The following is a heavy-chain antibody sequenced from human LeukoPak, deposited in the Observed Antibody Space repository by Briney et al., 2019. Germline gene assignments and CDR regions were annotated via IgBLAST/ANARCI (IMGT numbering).Heavy chain of an antibody. J-gene: IGHJ6*03. Sequence: PGGSLRLSCAASGFTFSTYRMSWVRQAPGKGLEWVANIKQDGSEKHYVDSVKGRFTISRDNAKNSLYLQMNSLRAEDTAVYYCARGPFRYCSGGSCYTANYYYMDVWGKGTTVTVSS. CDR1: GFTFSTYR. CDR3: ARGPFRYCSGGSCYTANYYYMDV. CDR2: IKQDGSEK. V-gene: IGHV3-7*01. D-gene: IGHD2-15*01.